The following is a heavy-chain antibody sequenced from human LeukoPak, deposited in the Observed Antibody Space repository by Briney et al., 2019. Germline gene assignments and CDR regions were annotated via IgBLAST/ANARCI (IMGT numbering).Heavy chain of an antibody. CDR3: ARDRGSYPPRYFDY. Sequence: GGSLRLSCGASGFTFSSYSMNWVRQAPGKGLEWVSYISSSSSTIYYADSVKGRFTISRDNAKNSLYLQMNSLRAEDTAVYYCARDRGSYPPRYFDYWGQGTLVTVSS. V-gene: IGHV3-48*04. CDR1: GFTFSSYS. D-gene: IGHD1-26*01. CDR2: ISSSSSTI. J-gene: IGHJ4*02.